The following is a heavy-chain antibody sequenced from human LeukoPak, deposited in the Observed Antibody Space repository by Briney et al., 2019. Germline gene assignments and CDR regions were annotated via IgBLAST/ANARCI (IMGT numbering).Heavy chain of an antibody. CDR3: AIAGHYMDV. D-gene: IGHD3-16*02. CDR2: IKPGDSVT. J-gene: IGHJ6*03. V-gene: IGHV1-46*01. Sequence: GASVKVSCKASGYTFTGYYMHWVRQAPGQGLEWIGIIKPGDSVTSYSQNFKGRVTMTRDMSTTTVYMEMYYCARDRKSEIGGAIAGHYMDVWGKGTTVTVSS. CDR1: GYTFTGYY.